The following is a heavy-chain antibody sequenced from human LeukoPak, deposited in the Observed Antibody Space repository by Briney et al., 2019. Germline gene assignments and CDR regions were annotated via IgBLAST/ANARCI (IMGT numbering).Heavy chain of an antibody. V-gene: IGHV3-23*01. CDR2: ISGSGGST. J-gene: IGHJ4*02. Sequence: GGSLRLSCAASGFSFSSYAMTWVRQAPGKGLEWVSGISGSGGSTYYADSVKGRFTISRDNSKNTLYLQMNSLRAEDTAVYYCAKGRWSSGWDPFDYWGQGTLVTVSS. D-gene: IGHD6-19*01. CDR3: AKGRWSSGWDPFDY. CDR1: GFSFSSYA.